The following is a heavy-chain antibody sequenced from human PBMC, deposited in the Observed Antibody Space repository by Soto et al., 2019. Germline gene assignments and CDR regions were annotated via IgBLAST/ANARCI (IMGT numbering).Heavy chain of an antibody. CDR2: IYHSGST. CDR3: ARAGVYYDSSGYNYYYYGMDV. J-gene: IGHJ6*02. V-gene: IGHV4-30-2*01. D-gene: IGHD3-22*01. CDR1: GGSISSGGYS. Sequence: SETLSLTCAVYGGSISSGGYSWSWIRQPPGKGLEWIGYIYHSGSTYYNPSLKSRVTISVDRSKNQFSLKLSSVTAADTAVYYCARAGVYYDSSGYNYYYYGMDVWGQGTTVTVSS.